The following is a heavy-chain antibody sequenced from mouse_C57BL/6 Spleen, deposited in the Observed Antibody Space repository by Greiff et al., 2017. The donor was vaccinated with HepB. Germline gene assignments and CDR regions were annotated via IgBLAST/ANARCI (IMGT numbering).Heavy chain of an antibody. Sequence: QVQLQQPGAELVMPGASVKLSCKASGYTFTSYWMHWVKQRPGQGLEWIGEIDPSDSYTNYNQKFKGKSTLTVDKSSSTAYMQLSSLTSEDSAVYYCARGWIYYGSSHYAMDYWGQGTSVTVSS. D-gene: IGHD1-1*01. CDR1: GYTFTSYW. V-gene: IGHV1-69*01. CDR3: ARGWIYYGSSHYAMDY. J-gene: IGHJ4*01. CDR2: IDPSDSYT.